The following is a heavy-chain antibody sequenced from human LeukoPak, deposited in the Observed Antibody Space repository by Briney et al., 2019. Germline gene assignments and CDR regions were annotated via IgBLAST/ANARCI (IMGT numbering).Heavy chain of an antibody. V-gene: IGHV4-59*08. J-gene: IGHJ4*02. CDR2: IYYSGST. Sequence: SEILSLTCTVSGGSMSPYHWGWIRQPPGKGLEWTGYIYYSGSTNYNPSLKSRVTISVDTSKNQFSLKLSSVTAADTAIYYCARAVSGRFDYWGQGTLVTVSS. CDR3: ARAVSGRFDY. CDR1: GGSMSPYH. D-gene: IGHD6-19*01.